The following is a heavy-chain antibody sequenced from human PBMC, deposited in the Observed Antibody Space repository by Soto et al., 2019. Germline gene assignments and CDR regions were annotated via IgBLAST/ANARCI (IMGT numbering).Heavy chain of an antibody. CDR3: ATQRRRLPSLDV. Sequence: ASVKVSCKVSGYTLTELSMHWVRQAPGKGLEWMGGFDPEDGETIYAQKFQGRVTMTEDTSTDTAYMELSSLRSEDTAVYYCATQRRRLPSLDVWGKGTTVTVSS. D-gene: IGHD6-25*01. CDR2: FDPEDGET. V-gene: IGHV1-24*01. J-gene: IGHJ6*04. CDR1: GYTLTELS.